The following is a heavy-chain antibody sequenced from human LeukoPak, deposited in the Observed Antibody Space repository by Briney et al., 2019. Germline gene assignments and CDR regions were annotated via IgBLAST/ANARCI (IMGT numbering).Heavy chain of an antibody. CDR3: AKARYYYDSSGRKGVGY. D-gene: IGHD3-22*01. J-gene: IGHJ4*02. Sequence: QTGGSLRLSCAASGFTFSSYGMHWVRQAPGKGLEWVAVISYDGSNKYYADSVKGRFTISRDNSKNTLYLQMNSLRAEDTAVYYCAKARYYYDSSGRKGVGYWGQGTLVTVSS. CDR2: ISYDGSNK. CDR1: GFTFSSYG. V-gene: IGHV3-30*18.